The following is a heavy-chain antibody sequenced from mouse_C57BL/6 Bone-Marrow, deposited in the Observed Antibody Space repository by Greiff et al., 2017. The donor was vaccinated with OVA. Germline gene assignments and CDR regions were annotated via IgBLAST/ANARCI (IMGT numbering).Heavy chain of an antibody. J-gene: IGHJ2*01. V-gene: IGHV14-4*01. CDR3: TTYRY. CDR1: GFNIKDDY. CDR2: IDPENGDT. Sequence: EVKLMESGAELVRPGASVKLSCTASGFNIKDDYMHWVKERPEQGLEWIGWIDPENGDTEYASKFQGKATITADTSSKTVYLHLSSLTSEDTAVYYCTTYRYWGQGTTLTVPS.